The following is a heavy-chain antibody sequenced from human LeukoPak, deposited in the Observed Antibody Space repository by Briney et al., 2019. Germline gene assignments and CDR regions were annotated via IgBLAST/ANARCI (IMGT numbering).Heavy chain of an antibody. J-gene: IGHJ4*02. CDR1: GFTLSSYD. D-gene: IGHD3-10*01. CDR2: IGTAGDT. V-gene: IGHV3-13*01. Sequence: GGSLRLSCAASGFTLSSYDMHWVRQATGKGLEWVSAIGTAGDTYYPGSVKGRFTISRENAKNSLYLQMNSLRAGDTAVYYCARVGYYYGSGKGYDYWGQGTLVTVSS. CDR3: ARVGYYYGSGKGYDY.